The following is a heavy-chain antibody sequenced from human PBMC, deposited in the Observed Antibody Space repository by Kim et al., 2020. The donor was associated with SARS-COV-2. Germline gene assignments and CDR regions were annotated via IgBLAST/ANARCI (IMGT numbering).Heavy chain of an antibody. Sequence: GGSLRLSCVASGFTFSDYYMSWIRQAPGKGLEWLAYINSTSDVIYYADSVRGRFTISRDNAKNSLSLHMDSLTDGDTAFYYCARAVAGGVGATRFWGRGTLVTVSS. CDR2: INSTSDVI. J-gene: IGHJ4*02. CDR3: ARAVAGGVGATRF. V-gene: IGHV3-11*01. CDR1: GFTFSDYY. D-gene: IGHD1-26*01.